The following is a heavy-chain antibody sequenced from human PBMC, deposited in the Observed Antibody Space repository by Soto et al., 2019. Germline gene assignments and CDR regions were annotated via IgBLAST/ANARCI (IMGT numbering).Heavy chain of an antibody. D-gene: IGHD3-10*01. CDR2: IYYSGST. CDR1: GGSISSYY. Sequence: QVQLQESGPGLVKPSETLSLTCTVSGGSISSYYWSWIRQPPGKGLEWIGYIYYSGSTNYNPSLKCRVTISVETSKYQSSLKLSSVTAADTAMNYCARTYGSALDYWGRGTLVNVSS. J-gene: IGHJ4*02. CDR3: ARTYGSALDY. V-gene: IGHV4-59*01.